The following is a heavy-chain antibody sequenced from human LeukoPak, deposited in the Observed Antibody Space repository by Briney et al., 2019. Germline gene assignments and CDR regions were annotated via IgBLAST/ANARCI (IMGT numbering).Heavy chain of an antibody. V-gene: IGHV3-15*01. CDR3: TTDGLHDTDAFDI. CDR2: IKSKTDGGTT. Sequence: GGSLRLSCAASGFTFSNAWMSWVRQAPGKGLEWVGRIKSKTDGGTTDYAAPVKGRFTISRDDSKNTLYLQMNSLKTEDTAVYYCTTDGLHDTDAFDIWGQGTMVTVSS. CDR1: GFTFSNAW. D-gene: IGHD4-11*01. J-gene: IGHJ3*02.